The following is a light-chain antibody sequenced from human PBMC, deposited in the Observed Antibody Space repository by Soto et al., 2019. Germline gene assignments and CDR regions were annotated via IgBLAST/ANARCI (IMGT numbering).Light chain of an antibody. J-gene: IGKJ4*01. V-gene: IGKV3-11*01. Sequence: EIVLTQSPAPLSLSPGNRATLSCRAGRVVSGYLAWYQQKPGQAPRLLIYDASNRATGIPARFSGSGSGTDFTLTITSLEPEDFAVYYCQQRSNWPSTFGGGTKVEI. CDR3: QQRSNWPST. CDR2: DAS. CDR1: RVVSGY.